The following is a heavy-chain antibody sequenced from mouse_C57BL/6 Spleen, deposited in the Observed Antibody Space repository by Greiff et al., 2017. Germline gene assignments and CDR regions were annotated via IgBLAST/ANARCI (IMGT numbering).Heavy chain of an antibody. D-gene: IGHD1-1*02. V-gene: IGHV2-2*01. CDR3: ARPCGGRAWDLDD. J-gene: IGHJ1*03. CDR2: IWSGGST. CDR1: GFSLTSYG. Sequence: VQLQQSGPGLVQPSQSLSITCTVSGFSLTSYGVHWVRQSPGKGLEWLGVIWSGGSTYYNAAFISRLSISKDNSKSQVFYKMNILQADDAATYYCARPCGGRAWDLDDWGTGTSVTVSS.